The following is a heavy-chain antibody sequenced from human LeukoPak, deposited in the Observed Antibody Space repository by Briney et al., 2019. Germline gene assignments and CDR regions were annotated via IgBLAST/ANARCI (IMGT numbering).Heavy chain of an antibody. J-gene: IGHJ6*03. V-gene: IGHV1-69*13. CDR2: IIPIFGTA. D-gene: IGHD3-9*01. Sequence: ASVKVSCKASGYTFTSYGISWVRQAPGQGLEWMGGIIPIFGTANYAQKFQGRVTITADESTSTAYMELSSLRSEDTAVYYCARGHYDILTGYAPLYYYYYMDVWGKGTTVTISS. CDR3: ARGHYDILTGYAPLYYYYYMDV. CDR1: GYTFTSYG.